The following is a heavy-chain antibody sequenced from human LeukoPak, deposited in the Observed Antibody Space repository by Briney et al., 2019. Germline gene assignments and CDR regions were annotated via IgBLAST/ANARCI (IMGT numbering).Heavy chain of an antibody. V-gene: IGHV1-18*01. CDR1: GYTFTSYG. CDR3: ARSFAWLEVDL. J-gene: IGHJ5*02. Sequence: ASVKVSCKASGYTFTSYGISWVRQARGQGLEWMGGFIPFYGGTEYAQRFRDRITITADASTGTVYIDLKNLRSEDTAVYYCARSFAWLEVDLWGQGTLVSVSS. CDR2: FIPFYGGT. D-gene: IGHD3-9*01.